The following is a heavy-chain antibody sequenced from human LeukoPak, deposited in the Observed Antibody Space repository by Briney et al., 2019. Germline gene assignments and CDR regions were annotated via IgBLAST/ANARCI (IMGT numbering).Heavy chain of an antibody. CDR3: ARVRGGMDV. Sequence: SETLSLTCTVSGGSISSSSYYWGWIRQPPGKGLEWIGYIYYSGSTYYNPSLRSRVTISVDTSKNQFSLKLSSVTAADTAVYYCARVRGGMDVWGQGTTVTVSS. J-gene: IGHJ6*02. CDR2: IYYSGST. V-gene: IGHV4-30-4*01. D-gene: IGHD3-10*01. CDR1: GGSISSSSYY.